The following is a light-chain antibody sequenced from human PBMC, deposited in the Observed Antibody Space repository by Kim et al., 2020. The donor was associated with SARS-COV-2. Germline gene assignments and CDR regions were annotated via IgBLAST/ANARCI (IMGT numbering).Light chain of an antibody. CDR3: SSYTSSSTPYV. V-gene: IGLV2-14*03. CDR2: DVS. CDR1: SRDVGGYNY. Sequence: QSITLSCTGTSRDVGGYNYVSWYQQHPGKAPKLMIYDVSNRPSGVSNRFSGSKSGNTASLTISGLQAEDEADYYCSSYTSSSTPYVFGTGTKVTVL. J-gene: IGLJ1*01.